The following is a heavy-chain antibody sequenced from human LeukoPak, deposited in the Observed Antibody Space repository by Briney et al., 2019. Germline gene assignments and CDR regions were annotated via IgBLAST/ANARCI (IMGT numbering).Heavy chain of an antibody. CDR1: GFTFSSYA. J-gene: IGHJ4*02. Sequence: GGSLRLSCAASGFTFSSYAMSWVRQAPGKGLEWVSAISGSGGSTYYADSVKGRFTISRGNSKNTLYLQMNSLRAEDTAVYYCAKEGYCSSTSCSPYFDYWGQGTLVTVSS. CDR3: AKEGYCSSTSCSPYFDY. D-gene: IGHD2-2*01. CDR2: ISGSGGST. V-gene: IGHV3-23*01.